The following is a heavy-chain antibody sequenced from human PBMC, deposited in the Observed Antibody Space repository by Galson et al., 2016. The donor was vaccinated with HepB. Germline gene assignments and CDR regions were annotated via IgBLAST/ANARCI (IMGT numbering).Heavy chain of an antibody. J-gene: IGHJ4*02. CDR2: INVDVTEK. D-gene: IGHD6-19*01. CDR1: RFNFGSYW. Sequence: SLRLSCAASRFNFGSYWMYWVRQAPGKGLEWVANINVDVTEKNYLDSVRGRFTISRDNAKNSLYLQMNSLRVEDTAVYYCATYRGSSGWVNIGVYWGQGTLVTVSS. CDR3: ATYRGSSGWVNIGVY. V-gene: IGHV3-7*03.